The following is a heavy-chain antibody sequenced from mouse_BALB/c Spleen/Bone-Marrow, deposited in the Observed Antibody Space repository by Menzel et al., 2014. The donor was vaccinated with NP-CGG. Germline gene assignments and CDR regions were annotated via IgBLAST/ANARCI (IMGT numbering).Heavy chain of an antibody. CDR3: ARAGYRYDVGYAMDY. CDR1: GDSITSGY. Sequence: VQLQQSGPSLVKPSQTLSLTCSVTGDSITSGYWNWIRKFPGNKLEYMGYISHSGSTYYNPSLKSRISITRDTSKNXYYLQLNSVTTEDTATYYCARAGYRYDVGYAMDYWGQGTSVTVSS. D-gene: IGHD2-14*01. J-gene: IGHJ4*01. CDR2: ISHSGST. V-gene: IGHV3-8*02.